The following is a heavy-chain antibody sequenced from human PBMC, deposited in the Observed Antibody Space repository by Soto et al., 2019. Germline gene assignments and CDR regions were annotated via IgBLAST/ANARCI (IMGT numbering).Heavy chain of an antibody. CDR3: ARDLYCSGGSCYEAGDAFDI. D-gene: IGHD2-15*01. CDR2: ISAYNGNT. CDR1: GYTFTSYG. Sequence: ASVKFSCKASGYTFTSYGISWVRQAPGQGLELMGWISAYNGNTNYAQKLQGRVTMTTDTSTSTAYMELRSLRSDDTAVYYCARDLYCSGGSCYEAGDAFDIWGQGTMVTVSS. V-gene: IGHV1-18*01. J-gene: IGHJ3*02.